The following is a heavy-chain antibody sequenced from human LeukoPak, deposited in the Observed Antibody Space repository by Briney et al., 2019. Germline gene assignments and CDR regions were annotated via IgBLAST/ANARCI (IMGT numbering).Heavy chain of an antibody. Sequence: GGSLRLSCAASGFTFSSYGMHWVRQAPGKGLEWVAVISYDGSNKYYADSVKGRFTISRDNSKNTLYLQMNSLRAEDTAVYYCARVRLAAAGYDAFDIWGQGTMVTVSS. CDR1: GFTFSSYG. CDR3: ARVRLAAAGYDAFDI. D-gene: IGHD6-13*01. CDR2: ISYDGSNK. J-gene: IGHJ3*02. V-gene: IGHV3-30*03.